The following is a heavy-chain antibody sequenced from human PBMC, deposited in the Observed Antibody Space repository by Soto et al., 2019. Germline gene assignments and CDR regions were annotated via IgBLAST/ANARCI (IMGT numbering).Heavy chain of an antibody. D-gene: IGHD1-1*01. Sequence: QVQLQESGPGLVKPSETLSLTCTVSGASISGCYWSWIRKSAGKGLEWIGRIYATGTTDYNPSLKSRVMMSVDTSKKQFFLRLRSVTAADTAVYYCVRDGTKTLRDWLDPWGQGISVTVSS. V-gene: IGHV4-4*07. J-gene: IGHJ5*02. CDR3: VRDGTKTLRDWLDP. CDR2: IYATGTT. CDR1: GASISGCY.